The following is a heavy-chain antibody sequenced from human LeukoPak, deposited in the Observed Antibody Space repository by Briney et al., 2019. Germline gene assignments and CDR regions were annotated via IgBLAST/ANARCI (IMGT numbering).Heavy chain of an antibody. D-gene: IGHD2-15*01. Sequence: GGSLRLSCTASGFTFSTYSMNWVRMTQRAGKEWVSFSTSRNRYVYFAGSIKGRFTISRDNCKSTLFLQINSLTVDDTAIYFCARETRGDRCYGSYRFDLWGQGTQVTGSS. CDR3: ARETRGDRCYGSYRFDL. J-gene: IGHJ4*02. CDR2: STSRNRYV. CDR1: GFTFSTYS. V-gene: IGHV3-21*03.